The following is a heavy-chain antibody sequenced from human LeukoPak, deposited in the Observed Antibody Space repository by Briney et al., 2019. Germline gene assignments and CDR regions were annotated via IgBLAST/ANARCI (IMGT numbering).Heavy chain of an antibody. CDR3: ARDRPTLLRYFRGFDP. J-gene: IGHJ5*02. CDR2: IYYSGSA. V-gene: IGHV4-59*01. Sequence: SETLSLTCTVSGGSISSYYWSWIRQPPRKGLERIGYIYYSGSANYNPSLKSRVTISVDTSKNQFSLKLSSVTAADTAVYYCARDRPTLLRYFRGFDPWGQGTLVTVSS. CDR1: GGSISSYY. D-gene: IGHD3-9*01.